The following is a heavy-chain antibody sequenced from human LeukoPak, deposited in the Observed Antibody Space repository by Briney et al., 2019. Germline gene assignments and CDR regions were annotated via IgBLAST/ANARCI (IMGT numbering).Heavy chain of an antibody. CDR1: GYSISSGYY. Sequence: SETLSLTCTVSGYSISSGYYWGWIRQPPGKGLEWIGSIFHSGSSYYNPSLKSRVTISVDTSKNQFSLKLSSVTAADTAVYYCARNPPASGPIDYWGQGTLVTVSS. D-gene: IGHD2-15*01. CDR3: ARNPPASGPIDY. J-gene: IGHJ4*02. CDR2: IFHSGSS. V-gene: IGHV4-38-2*02.